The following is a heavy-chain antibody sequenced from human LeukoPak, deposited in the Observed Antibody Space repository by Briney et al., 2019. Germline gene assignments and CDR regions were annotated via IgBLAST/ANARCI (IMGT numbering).Heavy chain of an antibody. CDR3: ATIATRDTAGAFDI. CDR1: GGSISSYY. J-gene: IGHJ3*02. Sequence: PSETLSLTCTVSGGSISSYYWSWIRQPPGKGLEWIGYIYYSGSTNYNPSLKSRVTISVDTSKNQFSLKLSSVTAADTAVYYCATIATRDTAGAFDIWGQGTMVTVSS. D-gene: IGHD5-18*01. V-gene: IGHV4-59*01. CDR2: IYYSGST.